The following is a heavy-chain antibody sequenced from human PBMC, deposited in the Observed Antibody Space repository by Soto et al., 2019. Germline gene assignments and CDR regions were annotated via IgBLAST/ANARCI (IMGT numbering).Heavy chain of an antibody. CDR3: ARDFNRNDAFDI. Sequence: SETLSLTCTVSGGSISSYYWSWIRQPPGKGLEWIGYIYYSGSTNYNPSLKSRVTISVDTSKNQFSLKLSSVTAADTAVYYCARDFNRNDAFDIWGQGTMVTVSS. J-gene: IGHJ3*02. V-gene: IGHV4-59*01. CDR2: IYYSGST. CDR1: GGSISSYY.